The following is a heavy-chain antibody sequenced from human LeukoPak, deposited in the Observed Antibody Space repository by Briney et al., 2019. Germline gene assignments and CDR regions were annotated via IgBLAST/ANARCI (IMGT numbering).Heavy chain of an antibody. CDR3: ARVQYGSPHHFDY. D-gene: IGHD6-6*01. CDR2: ISSSRSFT. Sequence: PGGSLRLSCAASGFTFSDYYMSWIRQAPGKGLEWVSYISSSRSFTNYADSIKGRFTISRDNAKNSLYLQMNSLRAEDTAVYYCARVQYGSPHHFDYWGQGTLVTVSS. CDR1: GFTFSDYY. J-gene: IGHJ4*02. V-gene: IGHV3-11*06.